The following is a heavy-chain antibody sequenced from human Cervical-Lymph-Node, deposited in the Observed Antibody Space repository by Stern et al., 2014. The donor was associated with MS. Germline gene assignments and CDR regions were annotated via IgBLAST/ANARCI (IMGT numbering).Heavy chain of an antibody. V-gene: IGHV4-30-4*01. CDR3: ASANCSSTSCPNWFDP. Sequence: QLQLQESGPGLVKPSQTLSLTCTVSGGSISSGDYYWSWIRQPPGKGLEWIGYIYYSGSTYYNRSLKSRVTISVDTSKNQFSLKLSSVTAADTAVYYCASANCSSTSCPNWFDPWGQGTLVTVSS. CDR2: IYYSGST. CDR1: GGSISSGDYY. J-gene: IGHJ5*02. D-gene: IGHD2-2*01.